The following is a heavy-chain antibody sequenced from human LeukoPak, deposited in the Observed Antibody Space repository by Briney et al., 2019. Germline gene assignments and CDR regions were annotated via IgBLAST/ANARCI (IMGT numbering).Heavy chain of an antibody. CDR3: AKGLSGGGQRGYFDY. Sequence: GGSLRLSCVGSGFTFRSHAMSWVRQAPEKGLEFVSGIYENGGTTYYADSVKGRFTISRDNSKNTLYLQMNSLRAEDTAVYYCAKGLSGGGQRGYFDYWGQGTLVTVSS. CDR1: GFTFRSHA. J-gene: IGHJ4*02. D-gene: IGHD4-23*01. V-gene: IGHV3-23*01. CDR2: IYENGGTT.